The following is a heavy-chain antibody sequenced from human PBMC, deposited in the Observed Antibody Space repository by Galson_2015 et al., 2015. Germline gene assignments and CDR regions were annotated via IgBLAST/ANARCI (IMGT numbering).Heavy chain of an antibody. V-gene: IGHV4-59*01. Sequence: ETLSLTCTVSGASISSYYWSWVRQPPGKGLEWIGYIYHSGTANYNPSLKSRVAISVDTSKNQFSLKLSSVTAADTAVYYCARRRDYFDYWGQGTLVTVSS. CDR3: ARRRDYFDY. CDR2: IYHSGTA. J-gene: IGHJ4*02. CDR1: GASISSYY.